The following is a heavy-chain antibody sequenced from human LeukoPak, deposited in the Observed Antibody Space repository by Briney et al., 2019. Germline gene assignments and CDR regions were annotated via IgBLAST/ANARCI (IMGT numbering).Heavy chain of an antibody. Sequence: ASVSVSCKASGSAFTIYGNSWVRQAPGQGLEWKGWSSVYNGNTNYAQKLQSRVTMTTDTSTSTAYMELRSLRSDDTAVYYCARDTSPYYYDSSGYYDYWGQGTLVTVSS. CDR3: ARDTSPYYYDSSGYYDY. J-gene: IGHJ4*02. V-gene: IGHV1-18*01. CDR2: SSVYNGNT. D-gene: IGHD3-22*01. CDR1: GSAFTIYG.